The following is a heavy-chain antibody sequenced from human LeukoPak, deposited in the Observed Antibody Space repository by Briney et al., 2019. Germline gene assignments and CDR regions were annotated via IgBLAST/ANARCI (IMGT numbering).Heavy chain of an antibody. CDR1: GFTFSSYS. CDR2: ISSSSSYI. Sequence: AGSLRLSCAASGFTFSSYSMNWVRQAPGKGLEWVSSISSSSSYIYYADSGKGRFTISRDNAKNSLYLQMNSLRAEDTAVYYCARDSVVATIVEWFDPWGQGTLVTVSS. V-gene: IGHV3-21*01. D-gene: IGHD5-12*01. CDR3: ARDSVVATIVEWFDP. J-gene: IGHJ5*02.